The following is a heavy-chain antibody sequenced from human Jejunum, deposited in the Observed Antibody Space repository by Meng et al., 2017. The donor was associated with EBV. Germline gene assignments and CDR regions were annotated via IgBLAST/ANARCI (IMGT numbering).Heavy chain of an antibody. J-gene: IGHJ4*02. V-gene: IGHV1-3*04. CDR1: GYMFISYA. D-gene: IGHD2/OR15-2a*01. CDR2: INIGNGNT. Sequence: QVQVVQAGAEVKKPGASVKVSCKASGYMFISYARHWVRQAPGQRLEWMGWINIGNGNTKYSQKFHGRLTISRDTSANTAYLELSSLTSEDTAIYYCATGDDYGNSNFDYWGQGTQVTVSS. CDR3: ATGDDYGNSNFDY.